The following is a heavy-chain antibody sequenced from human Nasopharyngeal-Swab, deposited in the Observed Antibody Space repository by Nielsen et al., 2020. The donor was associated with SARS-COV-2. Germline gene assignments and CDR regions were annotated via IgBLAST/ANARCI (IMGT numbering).Heavy chain of an antibody. V-gene: IGHV6-1*01. CDR1: GDSVSSNSAA. Sequence: SETLSLTCAISGDSVSSNSAAWNWIRQSPSRGLEWLGRTYYGSKWYNDYAVSVKSRITINPDTSKSQFSLQLNSVTPEDTAVYYCARRPYYYYGMDVWGQGTTITVSS. CDR3: ARRPYYYYGMDV. CDR2: TYYGSKWYN. J-gene: IGHJ6*02.